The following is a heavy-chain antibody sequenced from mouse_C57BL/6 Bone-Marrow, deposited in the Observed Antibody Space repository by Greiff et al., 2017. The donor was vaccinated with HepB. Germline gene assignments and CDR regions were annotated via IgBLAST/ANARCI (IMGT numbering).Heavy chain of an antibody. D-gene: IGHD1-1*01. V-gene: IGHV2-2*01. Sequence: VMLVESGPGLVQPSQSLSITCTVSGFSLTSYGVHWVRQSPGKGLEWLGVIWSGGSTDYNAAFISRLSISKDNSKSQVFFKINSLQADDTAIYYCASNYYGRDAMDYWGQGTSVTVSS. CDR3: ASNYYGRDAMDY. CDR1: GFSLTSYG. CDR2: IWSGGST. J-gene: IGHJ4*01.